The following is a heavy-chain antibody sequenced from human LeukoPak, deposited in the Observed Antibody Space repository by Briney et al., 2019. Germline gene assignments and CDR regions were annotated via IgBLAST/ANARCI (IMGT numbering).Heavy chain of an antibody. D-gene: IGHD6-13*01. CDR3: ARIRSWLEPTRDY. V-gene: IGHV7-4-1*02. CDR1: GYTLTELS. CDR2: INTNTGNP. Sequence: ASVKVSCKVSGYTLTELSMHWVRQAPGQGLEWMGWINTNTGNPTYAQGFTGRFVFSLDTSVSTAYLQISSLKAEDTAVYYCARIRSWLEPTRDYWGQGTLVTVSS. J-gene: IGHJ4*02.